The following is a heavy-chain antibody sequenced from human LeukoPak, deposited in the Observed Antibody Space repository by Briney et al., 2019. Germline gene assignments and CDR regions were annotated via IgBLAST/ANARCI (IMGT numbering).Heavy chain of an antibody. J-gene: IGHJ3*02. V-gene: IGHV1-2*02. CDR1: GYTFTGYY. D-gene: IGHD4-17*01. CDR3: ARETGYGDYPGLDI. Sequence: GASVKVSCKASGYTFTGYYIHWVRQAPGQGLEWMGWINPNSGGTNYAQKFQGRVTMTRDTSISTAYMELSRLRSDDTAVYYCARETGYGDYPGLDIWGQGTMVTVSS. CDR2: INPNSGGT.